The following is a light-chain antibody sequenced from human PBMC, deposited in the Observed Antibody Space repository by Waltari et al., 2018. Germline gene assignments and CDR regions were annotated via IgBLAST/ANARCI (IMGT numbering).Light chain of an antibody. Sequence: EIVLTQSPATLSWYPGERGKLSCRASQSVSRFLTWYQQKPGQAPRLLIYGAATRATGIPDRFSGSGSGTDFSLTISRLEPEDFAVYYCQKYDRLPATFGQGTKVEIK. CDR2: GAA. J-gene: IGKJ1*01. V-gene: IGKV3-20*01. CDR1: QSVSRF. CDR3: QKYDRLPAT.